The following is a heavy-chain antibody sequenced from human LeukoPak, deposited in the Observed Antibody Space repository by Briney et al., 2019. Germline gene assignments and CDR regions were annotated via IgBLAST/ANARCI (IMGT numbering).Heavy chain of an antibody. V-gene: IGHV4-39*01. CDR2: IYYSGST. J-gene: IGHJ4*02. D-gene: IGHD3-10*01. CDR1: GGSITSSSYY. CDR3: ARLEYMVRGVIY. Sequence: SETLSLTCTVSGGSITSSSYYWGWIRQPPGKGLEWIGSIYYSGSTYYTPSLTSRVTISVDTYKNQFSLKLSSVTAADKAVYYCARLEYMVRGVIYWGQGTLVTVSS.